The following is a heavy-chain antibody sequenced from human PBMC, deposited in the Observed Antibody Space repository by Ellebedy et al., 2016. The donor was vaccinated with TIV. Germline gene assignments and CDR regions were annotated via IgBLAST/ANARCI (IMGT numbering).Heavy chain of an antibody. D-gene: IGHD3-10*01. CDR2: INSDGTTT. Sequence: PGGSLRLSCAASGFTFRNHWMHWVRQVPGKGLVWVSRINSDGTTTTYADSVKGRFTISRDNAKNTLFLQMNSLRAEDTAVYYCARDQASRGVIIHWGQGTLVTVSS. CDR1: GFTFRNHW. V-gene: IGHV3-74*03. CDR3: ARDQASRGVIIH. J-gene: IGHJ4*02.